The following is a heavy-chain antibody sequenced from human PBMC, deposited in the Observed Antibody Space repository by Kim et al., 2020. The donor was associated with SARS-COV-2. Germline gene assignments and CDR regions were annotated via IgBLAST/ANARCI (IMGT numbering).Heavy chain of an antibody. D-gene: IGHD3-10*01. CDR3: AREGLGELFSFDY. J-gene: IGHJ4*02. Sequence: AVSVKSRRTINPDTSKNQFSLQLNSVTPEDTAVYYCAREGLGELFSFDYWGQGTLVTVSS. V-gene: IGHV6-1*01.